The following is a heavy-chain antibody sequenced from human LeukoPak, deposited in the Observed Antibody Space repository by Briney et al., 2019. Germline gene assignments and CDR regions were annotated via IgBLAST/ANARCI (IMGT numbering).Heavy chain of an antibody. Sequence: PGGSLRLSCAASGFTFSTYAMNWVRQAPGKGLEWVSTISGSGDTTYYADSVKGRFTISRDNSKNTLYLQMNSLRAEDTAVYYCAKGIYSSGWSYFDYWGHGTLVTVSS. CDR3: AKGIYSSGWSYFDY. D-gene: IGHD6-19*01. CDR1: GFTFSTYA. CDR2: ISGSGDTT. V-gene: IGHV3-23*01. J-gene: IGHJ4*01.